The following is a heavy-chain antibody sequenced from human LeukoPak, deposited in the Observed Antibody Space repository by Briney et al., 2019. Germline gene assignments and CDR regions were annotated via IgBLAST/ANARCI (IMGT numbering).Heavy chain of an antibody. J-gene: IGHJ4*02. CDR3: AKGSYYDSSGSFYFDY. V-gene: IGHV3-23*01. CDR1: GFTFSSYA. Sequence: GGSLRLSFSASGFTFSSYAMSWVRQAPGKGLGWVSGISGSGDNTYYADSVKGRFTISRDNSKNTLYVQVNSLGTEDTAAYYCAKGSYYDSSGSFYFDYWGQGTLVTVSS. D-gene: IGHD3-22*01. CDR2: ISGSGDNT.